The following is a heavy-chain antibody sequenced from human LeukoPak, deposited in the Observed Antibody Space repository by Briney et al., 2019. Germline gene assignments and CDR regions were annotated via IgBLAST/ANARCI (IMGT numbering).Heavy chain of an antibody. CDR1: GGTISSTSYY. D-gene: IGHD2-21*02. J-gene: IGHJ5*02. Sequence: PSETLSLTCTVSGGTISSTSYYWGWIRQPPGKGLEWIGTINYSGSTYYNPSLKSRVTISVNTSKNQISLKLNPMTPLRTAMYYCARHGDLLSPFQTWGQGTLVTVSS. CDR3: ARHGDLLSPFQT. V-gene: IGHV4-39*01. CDR2: INYSGST.